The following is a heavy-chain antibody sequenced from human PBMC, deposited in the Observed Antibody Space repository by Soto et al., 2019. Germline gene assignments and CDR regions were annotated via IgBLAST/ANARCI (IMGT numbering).Heavy chain of an antibody. CDR3: ARRRYLAYLDY. Sequence: TLSLTCAVYGGSFSGYYWSWIRQPPGKGLEWIGEINHSGSTNYNPSLKSRVTISVDTSKNQFSLKLSSVTAADTAVYYCARRRYLAYLDYWGQGTLVTVSS. CDR1: GGSFSGYY. CDR2: INHSGST. V-gene: IGHV4-34*01. J-gene: IGHJ4*02. D-gene: IGHD3-9*01.